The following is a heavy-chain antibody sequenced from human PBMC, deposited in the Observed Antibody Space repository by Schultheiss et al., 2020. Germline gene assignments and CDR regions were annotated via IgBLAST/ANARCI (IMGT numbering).Heavy chain of an antibody. V-gene: IGHV4-59*08. J-gene: IGHJ2*01. Sequence: GSLRLSCAVYGGSFSGYYWSWIRQPPGKGLEWIGYIYYSGSTNYNPSLKSRVTISVDTSKNQFSLKLSSVTAADTAVYYCAKQEYSSSWYSLWYFDLWGRGTLVNVSS. D-gene: IGHD6-13*01. CDR1: GGSFSGYY. CDR3: AKQEYSSSWYSLWYFDL. CDR2: IYYSGST.